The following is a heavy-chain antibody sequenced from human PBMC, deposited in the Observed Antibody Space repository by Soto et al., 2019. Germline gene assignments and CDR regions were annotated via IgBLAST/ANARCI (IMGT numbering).Heavy chain of an antibody. CDR2: ISSSSSYI. V-gene: IGHV3-21*01. CDR3: ARDSAHYGSGSYFDY. D-gene: IGHD3-10*01. Sequence: NPGGSLRLSCAASGFTFSSYSMNWVRQAPGKGLEWVSSISSSSSYIYYADSVKGRFTISRDNAKNSLYLQMNSLRAEDTAVYYCARDSAHYGSGSYFDYWGQGTLVTVSS. CDR1: GFTFSSYS. J-gene: IGHJ4*02.